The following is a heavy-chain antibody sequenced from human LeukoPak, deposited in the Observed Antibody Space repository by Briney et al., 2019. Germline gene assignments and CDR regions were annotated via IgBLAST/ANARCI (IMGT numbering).Heavy chain of an antibody. D-gene: IGHD5-12*01. Sequence: GASVKVSCKASGFPFTSYGISWVRQAPGQGLERMGWINADNGNTNYAQKLQGRVTLTTDTPTSTAYMELRSLRSDDTAVYYCAAGRVYSGYGRGQYDYWGQGTLVTVSS. J-gene: IGHJ4*02. CDR3: AAGRVYSGYGRGQYDY. CDR2: INADNGNT. V-gene: IGHV1-18*01. CDR1: GFPFTSYG.